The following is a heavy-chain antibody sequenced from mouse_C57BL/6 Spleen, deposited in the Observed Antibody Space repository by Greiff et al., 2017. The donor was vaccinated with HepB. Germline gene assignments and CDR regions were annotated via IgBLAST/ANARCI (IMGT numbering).Heavy chain of an antibody. V-gene: IGHV1-50*01. Sequence: QVQLQQPGAELVKPGASVKLSCKASGYTFTSYWMQWVKQRPGQGLEWIGEIDPSDSYTNYNQKFKGKATLTVDTSSSTAYMQLSSLTSEDSAVYYCARWGYYDYGDYWGQGTTLTVSS. J-gene: IGHJ2*01. CDR3: ARWGYYDYGDY. CDR2: IDPSDSYT. D-gene: IGHD2-4*01. CDR1: GYTFTSYW.